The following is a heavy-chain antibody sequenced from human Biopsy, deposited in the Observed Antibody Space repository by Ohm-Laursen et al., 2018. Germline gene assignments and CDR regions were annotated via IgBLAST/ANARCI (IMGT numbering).Heavy chain of an antibody. CDR3: ARDSSRRAREGGMDV. D-gene: IGHD2-2*01. J-gene: IGHJ6*02. Sequence: SLRLSCTASGFSVSRYDMNGVREAPGKRLEWISYISETSSHIYDADSVRGRFTVARDIAKNSLYLQLNSLRVEDTAVYYCARDSSRRAREGGMDVWGQGTTVTVSS. CDR1: GFSVSRYD. V-gene: IGHV3-21*01. CDR2: ISETSSHI.